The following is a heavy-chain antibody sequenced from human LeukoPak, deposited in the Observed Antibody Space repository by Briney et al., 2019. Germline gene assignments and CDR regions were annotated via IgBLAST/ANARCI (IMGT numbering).Heavy chain of an antibody. CDR1: GGSFSGYY. V-gene: IGHV4-34*01. D-gene: IGHD3-10*01. J-gene: IGHJ3*02. Sequence: NPSETLSLTCAVYGGSFSGYYWSWIRQPPGKGLEWIGEINHSGSTNYNPSLKSRVTISVDTSKNQFSLKLSSVTAADTAVYYCARGPRITTVRGATVPNAFDIWGQGTMVTVSS. CDR2: INHSGST. CDR3: ARGPRITTVRGATVPNAFDI.